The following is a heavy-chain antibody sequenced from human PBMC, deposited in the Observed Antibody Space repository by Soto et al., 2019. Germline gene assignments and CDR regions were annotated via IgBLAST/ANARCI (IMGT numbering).Heavy chain of an antibody. CDR1: GGTVSSYA. CDR2: IIPRLGTA. J-gene: IGHJ6*02. CDR3: ARVIKALYRMGGMAV. Sequence: ASVKVSCKASGGTVSSYAISWVRQAPGQGLEWMGDIIPRLGTANYAQIFRGGVMITADESTRTVYMELSSLRSEDTAVYYCARVIKALYRMGGMAVWGQGTTVTVSS. V-gene: IGHV1-69*13. D-gene: IGHD4-4*01.